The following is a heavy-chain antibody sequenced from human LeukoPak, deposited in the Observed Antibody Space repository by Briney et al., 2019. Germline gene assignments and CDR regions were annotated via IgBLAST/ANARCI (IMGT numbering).Heavy chain of an antibody. Sequence: GGSLRLSCAASGFNFSNSWMSWVRQAPGKGLEWVANIKEDGSETYYADSVMGRFTISRDNAENSLFLQMTSLRAEDTAVYYCARRTTIFPRRYFFDYWGQGTLVTVSS. CDR2: IKEDGSET. D-gene: IGHD3-3*01. CDR3: ARRTTIFPRRYFFDY. V-gene: IGHV3-7*01. J-gene: IGHJ4*02. CDR1: GFNFSNSW.